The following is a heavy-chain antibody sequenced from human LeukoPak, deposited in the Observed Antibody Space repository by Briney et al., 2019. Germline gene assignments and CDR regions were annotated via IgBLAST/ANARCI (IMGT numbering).Heavy chain of an antibody. CDR2: RYYSGST. D-gene: IGHD1-26*01. J-gene: IGHJ1*01. Sequence: SETLSLTCTVSGGSISSYYWSWIRQPPGKGLEWIGCRYYSGSTNYNPSLKSRVTISVDTSKNQFSLKLSSVTAADTAVYYCASLSGSYYVEYFQHWGQGTLVTVSS. CDR1: GGSISSYY. V-gene: IGHV4-59*08. CDR3: ASLSGSYYVEYFQH.